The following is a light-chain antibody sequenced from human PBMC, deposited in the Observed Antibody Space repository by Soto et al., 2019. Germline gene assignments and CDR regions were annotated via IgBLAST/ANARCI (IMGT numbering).Light chain of an antibody. CDR3: QQSYSNFRS. Sequence: DIQMTQSPSSLSASVGDRVTITCRASQSISNYLNWYQQKPGKAPKLLIYAASSLQSGVPSRFNGSGSGTDFPLTVSSLQPEDFATYYCQQSYSNFRSFGQGTKLEIK. V-gene: IGKV1-39*01. CDR2: AAS. J-gene: IGKJ2*03. CDR1: QSISNY.